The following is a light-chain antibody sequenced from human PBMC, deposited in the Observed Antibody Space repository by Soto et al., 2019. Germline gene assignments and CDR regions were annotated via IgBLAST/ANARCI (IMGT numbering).Light chain of an antibody. CDR2: LGS. Sequence: DIVMTQSPLSLPVTPGEPASISCRSSQSLLHSNGYNYLDWYLQKPGQSPQLLIYLGSNRASGVPDRFSGSGAGTDFTLEISRMEAEDVGVYYCMQALQSPRTFGQGTKVEI. CDR1: QSLLHSNGYNY. J-gene: IGKJ1*01. V-gene: IGKV2-28*01. CDR3: MQALQSPRT.